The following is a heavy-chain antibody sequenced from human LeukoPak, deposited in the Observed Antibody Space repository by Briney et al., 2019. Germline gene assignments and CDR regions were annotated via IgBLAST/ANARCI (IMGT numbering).Heavy chain of an antibody. J-gene: IGHJ4*02. D-gene: IGHD3-9*01. CDR1: GGSISSYY. Sequence: SETLSLTCTVSGGSISSYYWSWIRQPAGKGLEWIGRIYISGSTNYNPSLKSRVTMTVDTSKNQFSLKLSSVTAADTAVYYCARAYQYYDILTGTNDNFDYWGQGTLVTVSS. CDR3: ARAYQYYDILTGTNDNFDY. CDR2: IYISGST. V-gene: IGHV4-4*07.